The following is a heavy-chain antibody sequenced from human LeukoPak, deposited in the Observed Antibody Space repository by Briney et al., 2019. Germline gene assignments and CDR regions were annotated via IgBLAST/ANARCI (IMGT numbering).Heavy chain of an antibody. CDR3: ATTQDTSISYGPHFDY. D-gene: IGHD3-10*01. J-gene: IGHJ4*02. CDR1: GGSISSYY. Sequence: SETLSLTCSVSGGSISSYYWNWIRQPAGKGLEWIGRIYTSGSTNYNPSLKSRVTMSVDTSKNQFSLKLSSVTAADTAVYYCATTQDTSISYGPHFDYWGQGTLVTVSS. CDR2: IYTSGST. V-gene: IGHV4-4*07.